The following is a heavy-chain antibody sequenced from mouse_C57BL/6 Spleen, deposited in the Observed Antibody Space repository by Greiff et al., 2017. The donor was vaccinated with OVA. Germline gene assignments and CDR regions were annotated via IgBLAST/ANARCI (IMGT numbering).Heavy chain of an antibody. D-gene: IGHD1-1*01. Sequence: VQGVESGPGLVAPSQSLSITCTVSGFSLTSYGVDWVRQSPGKGLEWLGVIWGVGSTNYNSALISRLGISKDNSKSQVFLKMNRLQTDDTAMYYCARIYYGFAYWGQGTLVTVSA. CDR2: IWGVGST. V-gene: IGHV2-6*01. CDR3: ARIYYGFAY. J-gene: IGHJ3*01. CDR1: GFSLTSYG.